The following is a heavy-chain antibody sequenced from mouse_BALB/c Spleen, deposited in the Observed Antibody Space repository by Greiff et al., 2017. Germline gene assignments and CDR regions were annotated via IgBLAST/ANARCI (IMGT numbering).Heavy chain of an antibody. CDR1: GFSLTSYG. Sequence: VQLVESGPGLVAPSQSLSITCTVSGFSLTSYGVHWVRQPPGKGLEWLGVIWAGGSTNYNSALMSRLSISKDNSKSQVFLKMNSLQTDDTAMYYCARDRYYGSSYGFAYWGQGTLVTVSA. J-gene: IGHJ3*01. V-gene: IGHV2-9*02. D-gene: IGHD1-1*01. CDR2: IWAGGST. CDR3: ARDRYYGSSYGFAY.